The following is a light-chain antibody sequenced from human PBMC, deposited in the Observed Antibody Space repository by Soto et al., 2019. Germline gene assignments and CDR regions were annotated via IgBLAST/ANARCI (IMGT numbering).Light chain of an antibody. Sequence: QSVLTQPASVSGSPGQSITISCTGTSSDVGSYNLVSWYQQHPGKAPKLMIYEGSKRPSGVSNRFSGSKSGNTASLTISGLQAEDEADYYCCSYAGSSTFRMVFGGGTQLTVL. CDR1: SSDVGSYNL. CDR2: EGS. V-gene: IGLV2-23*03. J-gene: IGLJ2*01. CDR3: CSYAGSSTFRMV.